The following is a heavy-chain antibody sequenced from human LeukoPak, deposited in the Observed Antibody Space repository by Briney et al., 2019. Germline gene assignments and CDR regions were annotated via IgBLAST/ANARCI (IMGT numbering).Heavy chain of an antibody. V-gene: IGHV4-59*08. Sequence: PAETLSLTRTVSGVSISSYYWSWIRQPPGKGLEWIGSLSDSGSPNYNPSLKSRVTMSVETSKNQLSLKLTSVTAADTAVYYCARRGFLDSWGEGRVDTVSS. CDR2: LSDSGSP. J-gene: IGHJ1*01. CDR1: GVSISSYY. CDR3: ARRGFLDS. D-gene: IGHD1-1*01.